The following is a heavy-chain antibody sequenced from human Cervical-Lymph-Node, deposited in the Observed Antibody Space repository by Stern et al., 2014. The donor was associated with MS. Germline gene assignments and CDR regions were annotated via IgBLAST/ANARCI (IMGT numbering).Heavy chain of an antibody. D-gene: IGHD3-3*01. CDR1: GFTFSTFA. CDR2: LSYDGTNE. V-gene: IGHV3-30*04. CDR3: ARAPTFPIFGVVGPLYSGMDA. J-gene: IGHJ6*04. Sequence: MQLVESGGGVVQPGRSLRLSCVASGFTFSTFAMHWVRQPPGKGLEWVAVLSYDGTNEYYADSVKGRVTISRDNSTNTLFLQVTSLRTEDTAVYYCARAPTFPIFGVVGPLYSGMDAGGKGPTVTVPP.